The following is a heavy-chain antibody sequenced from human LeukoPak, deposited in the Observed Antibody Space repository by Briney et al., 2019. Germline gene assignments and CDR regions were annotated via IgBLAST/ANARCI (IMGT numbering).Heavy chain of an antibody. D-gene: IGHD3-3*01. CDR3: ARAPPYYDPDNWFDP. J-gene: IGHJ5*02. CDR2: IYTSGST. V-gene: IGHV4-4*07. Sequence: SETLSLTCTVSGGSISSYYWSWIRQPAGKGLEWIGRIYTSGSTNYNPSLKSRVTISVDTSKNQFSLKLSSVTAADTAVYYCARAPPYYDPDNWFDPWGPGTLVTVSS. CDR1: GGSISSYY.